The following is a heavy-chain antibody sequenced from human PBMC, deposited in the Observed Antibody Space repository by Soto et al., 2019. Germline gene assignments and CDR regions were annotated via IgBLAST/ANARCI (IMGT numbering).Heavy chain of an antibody. CDR1: VCIFENFG. CDR3: AKNQGVELVPIASVDWFEP. CDR2: ISGSGFKK. D-gene: IGHD1-26*01. J-gene: IGHJ5*02. Sequence: GGSLRLSCASSVCIFENFGMSWVRHSPGKWLEWISSISGSGFKKNYADSVKGRFTISRDNSKSTVYLELNNLSAEDTAVYHCAKNQGVELVPIASVDWFEPWGQGSVVIVSP. V-gene: IGHV3-23*01.